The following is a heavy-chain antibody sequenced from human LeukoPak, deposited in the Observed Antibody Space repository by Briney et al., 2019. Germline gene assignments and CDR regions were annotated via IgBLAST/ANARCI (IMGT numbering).Heavy chain of an antibody. CDR3: AGGDIVVVPAAIPYYYYGMDV. CDR1: GGTLSSYA. D-gene: IGHD2-2*01. CDR2: IIPIFGTA. V-gene: IGHV1-69*06. J-gene: IGHJ6*04. Sequence: SVKVSCKASGGTLSSYAISWVRQAPGQGLEWMGGIIPIFGTANHAQKFQGRVTITADKSTSTAYMELSSLRSEDTAVYYCAGGDIVVVPAAIPYYYYGMDVWGKGTTVTVSS.